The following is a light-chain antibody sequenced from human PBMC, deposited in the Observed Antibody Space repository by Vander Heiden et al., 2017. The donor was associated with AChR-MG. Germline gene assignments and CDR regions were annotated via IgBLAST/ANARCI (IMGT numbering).Light chain of an antibody. CDR1: QSISSY. Sequence: DIQMTQSPSSLSASVGDRVTMTCRASQSISSYLNWYQQKPGKAPKLLIYGASTWQSGVPSRFSGSGSGKDFTLTSIRLQHEDFATYYFGHCYSSQAFGPGTLLEIK. CDR3: GHCYSSQA. J-gene: IGKJ5*01. CDR2: GAS. V-gene: IGKV1-39*01.